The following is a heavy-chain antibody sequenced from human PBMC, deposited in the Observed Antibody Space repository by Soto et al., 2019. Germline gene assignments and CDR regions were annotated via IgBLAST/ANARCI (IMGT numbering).Heavy chain of an antibody. CDR3: ARAGYSSGWYGY. CDR2: INPSGGST. D-gene: IGHD6-19*01. V-gene: IGHV1-46*01. J-gene: IGHJ4*02. Sequence: QVQLVQSGAEVKKPGASVKVSCKASGYTFTSYYMHWVRQAPGQGLEWMGIINPSGGSTSYAQKFQGIVTMTRNTSTSTVYMELSSLRSEDTAVYYCARAGYSSGWYGYWGQGTLVTVSS. CDR1: GYTFTSYY.